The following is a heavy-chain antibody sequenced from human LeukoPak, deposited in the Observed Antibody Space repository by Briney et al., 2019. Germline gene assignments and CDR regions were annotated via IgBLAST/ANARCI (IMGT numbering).Heavy chain of an antibody. Sequence: SETLSLTCAVYGGSFSGYYWSWIRQPPGKGLEWIGEINHSGSTNYNPSLKSRVTISVDTSKNQFSLKLSSVTAADTAVYYCARGLLMVVAATYYFDYWGQGTLVTVSS. D-gene: IGHD2-15*01. CDR3: ARGLLMVVAATYYFDY. CDR1: GGSFSGYY. J-gene: IGHJ4*02. CDR2: INHSGST. V-gene: IGHV4-34*01.